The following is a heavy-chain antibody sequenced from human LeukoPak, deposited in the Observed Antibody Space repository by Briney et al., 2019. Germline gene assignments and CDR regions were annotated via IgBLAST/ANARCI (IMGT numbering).Heavy chain of an antibody. D-gene: IGHD4-17*01. CDR1: GYSFTTYW. Sequence: GESLKISCQGSGYSFTTYWICWVRQMPGKGLEWTGIIYPGDSDTKYSPSFQGQATISADKSISSAYMQWSSLKASDTAMYYCARRLYGDDAFDIWGQGTMVTVSS. V-gene: IGHV5-51*01. CDR3: ARRLYGDDAFDI. J-gene: IGHJ3*02. CDR2: IYPGDSDT.